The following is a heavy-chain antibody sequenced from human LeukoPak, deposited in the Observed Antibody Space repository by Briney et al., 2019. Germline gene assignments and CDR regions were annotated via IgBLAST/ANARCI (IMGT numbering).Heavy chain of an antibody. J-gene: IGHJ6*02. CDR1: GFTFSSYA. CDR3: ASITGTTSHYGMDV. Sequence: PGGSLRLSCAASGFTFSSYAMSWVRQAPGKGLEWVSAISGSGGSTYYADSVKGRFTISRDNSKNTLYLQMNSLRAEDTAVYYCASITGTTSHYGMDVWGQGTTVTVSS. CDR2: ISGSGGST. D-gene: IGHD1-7*01. V-gene: IGHV3-23*01.